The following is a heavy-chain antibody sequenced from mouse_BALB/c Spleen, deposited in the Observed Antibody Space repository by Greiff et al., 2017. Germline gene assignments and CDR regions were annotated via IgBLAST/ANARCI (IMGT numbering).Heavy chain of an antibody. D-gene: IGHD3-2*02. CDR1: GFNIKDTY. Sequence: VQLQQSGAELVKPGASVKLSCTASGFNIKDTYLHWVKQRPEQGLEWIGRIDPANGNTKYDPKFQGKATITADTSSNTAYLQLSSLTSEDTAVYYCAPHQAWFAYWGQGTLVTVSA. CDR3: APHQAWFAY. CDR2: IDPANGNT. V-gene: IGHV14-3*02. J-gene: IGHJ3*01.